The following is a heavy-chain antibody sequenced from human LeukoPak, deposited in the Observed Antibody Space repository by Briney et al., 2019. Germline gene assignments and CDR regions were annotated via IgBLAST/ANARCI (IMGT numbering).Heavy chain of an antibody. J-gene: IGHJ5*02. CDR1: GFTFSSYW. CDR2: IKQDGSEK. V-gene: IGHV3-7*01. CDR3: ARAGGVNYYGSVTWFDP. D-gene: IGHD3-10*01. Sequence: GGSLRLSCAASGFTFSSYWMSWVRQAPGKGLEWVANIKQDGSEKYYVDSVKGRFTISRDNAKNSLYLQMNSLRAEDTAVYYCARAGGVNYYGSVTWFDPWGQGTQVTVSS.